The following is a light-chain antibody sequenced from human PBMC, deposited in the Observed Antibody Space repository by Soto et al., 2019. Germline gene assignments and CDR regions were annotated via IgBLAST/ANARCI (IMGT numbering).Light chain of an antibody. CDR3: RQYNSYSPLT. Sequence: IQMTQSPSTLSASVGDRVTITCRAIHNIERWMAWYQQKPGKAPSLLIFDASTLHSGVPSRFSGSGSGTEFTLTISCLQPDDFAAYYCRQYNSYSPLTFGGGTKVDIK. CDR2: DAS. CDR1: HNIERW. J-gene: IGKJ4*01. V-gene: IGKV1-5*01.